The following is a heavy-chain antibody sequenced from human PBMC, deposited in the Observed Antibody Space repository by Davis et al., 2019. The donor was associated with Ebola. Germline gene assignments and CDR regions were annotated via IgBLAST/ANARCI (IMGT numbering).Heavy chain of an antibody. CDR1: GFTFSSYW. CDR2: IKQDGSEK. CDR3: ARATYYDFWSGYLRTGCPDY. D-gene: IGHD3-3*01. J-gene: IGHJ4*02. Sequence: GESLKISCAASGFTFSSYWMSWVRQAPGKGLEWVANIKQDGSEKYYVDSVKGRFTISRDNAKNSLYLQMNSLRAEDTAVYYCARATYYDFWSGYLRTGCPDYWGQGTLVTVSS. V-gene: IGHV3-7*01.